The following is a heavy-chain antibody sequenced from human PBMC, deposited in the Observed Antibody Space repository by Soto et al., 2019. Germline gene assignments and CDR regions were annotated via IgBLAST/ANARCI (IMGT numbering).Heavy chain of an antibody. J-gene: IGHJ4*02. CDR3: ARDRSDSSGYYPTGY. V-gene: IGHV1-69*06. Sequence: QVQLVQSGAEVKKPGSSVKVSCKASGGTFSSYAISWVRQAPGQGLEWMGGIIPIFGTANYAQKFQGRVTITADKSTSTGSMELSSLRSEDTAVYYCARDRSDSSGYYPTGYWGQGTLVTVSS. CDR2: IIPIFGTA. CDR1: GGTFSSYA. D-gene: IGHD3-22*01.